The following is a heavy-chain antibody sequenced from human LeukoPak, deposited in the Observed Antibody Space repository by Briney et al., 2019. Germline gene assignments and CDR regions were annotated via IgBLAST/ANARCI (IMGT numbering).Heavy chain of an antibody. CDR3: AKGGARDYYGSGSGDYYMDV. V-gene: IGHV3-30*18. CDR2: ISYDGSNK. D-gene: IGHD3-10*01. Sequence: GGSLRLSCAASGFTFSSYGMHWVRQAPGKGLEWVAVISYDGSNKYYADSVKGRFTISRDNSKNTLYLQMNSLRAEDTAIYYCAKGGARDYYGSGSGDYYMDVWGKGTTVTISS. CDR1: GFTFSSYG. J-gene: IGHJ6*03.